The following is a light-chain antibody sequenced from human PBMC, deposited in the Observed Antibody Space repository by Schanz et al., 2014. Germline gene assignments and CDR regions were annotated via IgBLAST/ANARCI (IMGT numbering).Light chain of an antibody. V-gene: IGKV1-39*01. Sequence: DIQMTQSPSSLSASVGDRVTITCRASQSIRSYLNWYQQKPGKAPKLLIYDASNLQSGVPSRFSASGSGTDFTLTISSLQPEDFATYYCRQRGTFGQGTRLEIK. J-gene: IGKJ5*01. CDR2: DAS. CDR3: RQRGT. CDR1: QSIRSY.